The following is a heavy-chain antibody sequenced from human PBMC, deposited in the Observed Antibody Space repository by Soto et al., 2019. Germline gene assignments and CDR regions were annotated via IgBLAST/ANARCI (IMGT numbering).Heavy chain of an antibody. CDR3: AGALGAVVVVAATPVLYNWFDP. Sequence: QVQLVQSGAEVKKPGASVKVSCKASGYTFTSYGISWVRQAPGQGLEWMGWISAYNGNTNYAQKLQGRVTMTTDTSTSTADMELRSLRSDDTAVYYCAGALGAVVVVAATPVLYNWFDPWGQGTLVTVSS. J-gene: IGHJ5*02. V-gene: IGHV1-18*01. CDR2: ISAYNGNT. D-gene: IGHD2-15*01. CDR1: GYTFTSYG.